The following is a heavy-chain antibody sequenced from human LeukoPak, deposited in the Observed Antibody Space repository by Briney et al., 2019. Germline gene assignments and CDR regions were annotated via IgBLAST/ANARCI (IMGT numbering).Heavy chain of an antibody. J-gene: IGHJ4*02. CDR1: GFTVSSNY. V-gene: IGHV3-66*01. Sequence: GGSLRLSCAASGFTVSSNYMSWVRQAPGKGLEWVSVIYSGGSTYYADSVKGRFTISRDNSKNTLYLQMNSLRAEDTAVYYCASMTTVTTLWAYWGQGTLATVSS. D-gene: IGHD4-17*01. CDR2: IYSGGST. CDR3: ASMTTVTTLWAY.